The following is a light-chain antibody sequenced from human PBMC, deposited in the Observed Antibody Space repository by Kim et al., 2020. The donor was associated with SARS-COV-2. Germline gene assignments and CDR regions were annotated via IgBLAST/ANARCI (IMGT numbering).Light chain of an antibody. J-gene: IGKJ2*01. CDR3: QQYYSTPYT. CDR1: QSVLHSSNNRNY. CDR2: WAS. V-gene: IGKV4-1*01. Sequence: RATINCQSSQSVLHSSNNRNYLAWYQQRPGQPPKLLIYWASTRESGVPDRFSGSGSGTDFTLTISSLQAEDVAVYYCQQYYSTPYTFGQGTKLEIK.